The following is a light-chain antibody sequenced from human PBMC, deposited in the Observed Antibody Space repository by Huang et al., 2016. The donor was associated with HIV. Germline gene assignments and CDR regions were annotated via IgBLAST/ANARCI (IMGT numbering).Light chain of an antibody. CDR1: QAIGTY. V-gene: IGKV1-9*01. J-gene: IGKJ4*01. Sequence: IQLTQSPSSLSASVGDRVTITCRANQAIGTYLAWYQQKPGKAPELPLNSSSTLRSGVPSRFSGGGSGTDFTLTITSLQPEDFASYSCQHLYTFGGGTKVEIK. CDR3: QHLYT. CDR2: SSS.